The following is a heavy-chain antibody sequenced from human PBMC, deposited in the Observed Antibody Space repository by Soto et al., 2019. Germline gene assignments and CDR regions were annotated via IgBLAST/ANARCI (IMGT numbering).Heavy chain of an antibody. CDR1: GGTFSSYA. V-gene: IGHV1-69*12. D-gene: IGHD4-17*01. CDR2: IIPIFGTA. J-gene: IGHJ4*02. Sequence: QVQLVQSGAEVKKPGSSVKVSCKASGGTFSSYAISWVRQAPGQGLEWMGGIIPIFGTANYSQKFQGRVTIPAEESTSTAYMELSSLRSEDTAVYYCARAYGDYDYFDYWGQGTLVTVSS. CDR3: ARAYGDYDYFDY.